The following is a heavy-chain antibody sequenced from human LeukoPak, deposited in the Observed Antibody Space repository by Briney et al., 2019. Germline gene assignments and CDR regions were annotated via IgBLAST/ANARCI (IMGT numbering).Heavy chain of an antibody. J-gene: IGHJ4*02. Sequence: PGGSLRLSCAASGFTVSSNYMSWVRQAPGKGLEWVSVIYSGGSKYYTDSVKGRFTISRDNSKNTLYLQMNSLRAEDTAVYYCARAGSGSSPSDYWGQGTLVTVSS. CDR3: ARAGSGSSPSDY. CDR1: GFTVSSNY. V-gene: IGHV3-53*01. D-gene: IGHD3-10*01. CDR2: IYSGGSK.